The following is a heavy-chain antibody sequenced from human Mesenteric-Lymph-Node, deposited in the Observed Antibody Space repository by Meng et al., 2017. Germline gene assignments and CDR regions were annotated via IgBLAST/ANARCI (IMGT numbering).Heavy chain of an antibody. CDR2: IYHSGSA. CDR3: ARGNWFDP. J-gene: IGHJ5*02. CDR1: GYSISSGYY. V-gene: IGHV4-38-2*02. Sequence: SETLSLTCNVSGYSISSGYYWGWVRQPPGKGLEWIGSIYHSGSAYYNPSLKSRVTISVDTSKNQFSVKLSSVTAADTAVYYCARGNWFDPWGQGTLVTVSS.